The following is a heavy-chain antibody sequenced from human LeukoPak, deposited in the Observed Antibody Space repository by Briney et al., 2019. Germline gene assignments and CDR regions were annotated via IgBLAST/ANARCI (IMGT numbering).Heavy chain of an antibody. Sequence: PSETLSLTCTVSGGSISNYYWSWIRQPPGKGLEWIGYVFYSGSTNYNPSLKSRVTISVDTSKNQFSLKLNSVTAADTAVYYCARGWGYFDYWGQGTLVTVSS. D-gene: IGHD7-27*01. J-gene: IGHJ4*02. CDR1: GGSISNYY. CDR3: ARGWGYFDY. CDR2: VFYSGST. V-gene: IGHV4-59*01.